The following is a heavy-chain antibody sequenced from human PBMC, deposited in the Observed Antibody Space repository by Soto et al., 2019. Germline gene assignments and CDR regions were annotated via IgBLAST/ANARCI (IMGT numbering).Heavy chain of an antibody. Sequence: QVQLVESGGGVVQPGRSLRLSCAASGFTFSSYGMHWVRQAPGKGLEWVAVIWYDGSNKYYADSVKGRFTISRDNSKNTLYLQMNSLRAEDTAVYYCARGGSIVGATNAFDIWGQGTMVTVSS. J-gene: IGHJ3*02. CDR3: ARGGSIVGATNAFDI. CDR2: IWYDGSNK. CDR1: GFTFSSYG. V-gene: IGHV3-33*01. D-gene: IGHD1-26*01.